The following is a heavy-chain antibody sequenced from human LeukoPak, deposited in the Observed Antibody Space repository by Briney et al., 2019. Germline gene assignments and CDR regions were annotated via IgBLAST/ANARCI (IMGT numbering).Heavy chain of an antibody. CDR3: ARVNINNWHSCDY. D-gene: IGHD1-1*01. V-gene: IGHV4-4*02. CDR2: IYHSGSP. J-gene: IGHJ4*02. CDR1: GGSISSNNW. Sequence: SETLSLTCAVSGGSISSNNWWGWVRQPPGKGLEWIGEIYHSGSPNYNPSLKSRVTISVDKSRNHLSLNLSSVTAADTAVYYCARVNINNWHSCDYWGQGTLVTVSS.